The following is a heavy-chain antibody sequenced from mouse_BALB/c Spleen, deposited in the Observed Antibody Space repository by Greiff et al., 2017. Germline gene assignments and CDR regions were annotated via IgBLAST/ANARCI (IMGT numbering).Heavy chain of an antibody. Sequence: VQLQQSGAELVKPGASVKLSCTASGFNIKDTYMHWVKQRPEQGLEWIGRIDPANGNTKYDPKFQGKATITTDTSSNTTYLQLSSLTSEDTAVYYCASVDYDYYCSSLYAMDYWGQGTSVTVSS. CDR1: GFNIKDTY. CDR2: IDPANGNT. V-gene: IGHV14-3*02. CDR3: ASVDYDYYCSSLYAMDY. J-gene: IGHJ4*01. D-gene: IGHD1-1*01.